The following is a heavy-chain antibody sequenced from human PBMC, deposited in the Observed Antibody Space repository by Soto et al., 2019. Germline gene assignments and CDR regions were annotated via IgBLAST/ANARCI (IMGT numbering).Heavy chain of an antibody. D-gene: IGHD6-19*01. CDR2: IYYSGST. J-gene: IGHJ4*02. Sequence: SETLSLTCTVSGGSISSGGYYWSWIRQHPGKGLEWIGYIYYSGSTNYNPSLKSRVTISRDMSKNQFSLKLTSVTAADTAVYYCARSGGGSGWLGGEGTLVTVSS. CDR1: GGSISSGGYY. CDR3: ARSGGGSGWL. V-gene: IGHV4-61*08.